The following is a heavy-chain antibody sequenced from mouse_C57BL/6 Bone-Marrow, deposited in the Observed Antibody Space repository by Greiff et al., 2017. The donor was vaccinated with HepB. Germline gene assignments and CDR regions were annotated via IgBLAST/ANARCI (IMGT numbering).Heavy chain of an antibody. CDR2: ISDGGSYT. CDR3: ARAFYSNYGYFDY. CDR1: GFTFSSYA. Sequence: DVQLVESGGGLVKPGGSLKLSCAASGFTFSSYAMSWVRQTPEKRLEWVATISDGGSYTYYPDNVKGRFTISRDNAKNNLYLQMSHLKSEDTAMYYCARAFYSNYGYFDYWGQGTTLTVCS. J-gene: IGHJ2*01. V-gene: IGHV5-4*01. D-gene: IGHD2-5*01.